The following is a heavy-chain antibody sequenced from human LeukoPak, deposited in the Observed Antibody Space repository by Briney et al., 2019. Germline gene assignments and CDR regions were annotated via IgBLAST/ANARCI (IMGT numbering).Heavy chain of an antibody. CDR1: GFSFSDYS. Sequence: MSGGSLRLSCAASGFSFSDYSMNWVRQAPGKGLEWVSSISSSSSYIYYADSVKGRFTISGDNAKNSLYLQMNSLRAEDTAVYYCARYLDGYFDYWGQGTLVTVSS. CDR3: ARYLDGYFDY. CDR2: ISSSSSYI. V-gene: IGHV3-21*01. J-gene: IGHJ4*02.